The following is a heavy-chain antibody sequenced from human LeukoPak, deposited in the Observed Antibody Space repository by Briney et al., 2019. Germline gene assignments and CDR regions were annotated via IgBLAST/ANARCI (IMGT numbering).Heavy chain of an antibody. D-gene: IGHD4-17*01. V-gene: IGHV4-34*01. CDR3: ARGRGDEYGDYDY. J-gene: IGHJ4*02. CDR2: INHSGSI. Sequence: SETLSLTCAVYSGSFSGYSWSWIRQPPGKGLEWIGEINHSGSINYNPSVRSRVTISEDTSKNHFSLKMNSVTAADTAVYYCARGRGDEYGDYDYWGQGTLVTVSS. CDR1: SGSFSGYS.